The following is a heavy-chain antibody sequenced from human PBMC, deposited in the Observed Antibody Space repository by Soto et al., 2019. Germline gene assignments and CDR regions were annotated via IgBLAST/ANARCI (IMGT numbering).Heavy chain of an antibody. V-gene: IGHV1-2*07. Sequence: QVQLVQSGAEVKKPGASVKVSCKASGYTFTGYYMHWVRQAPGQGLEWVGWINPNSGGTNYAHKYQDSVTMTRETSISPSYMELSRLRSDDTAVYYCARSPTRTLLVVVLAPGGCDYWGQRTLVTVSS. CDR1: GYTFTGYY. J-gene: IGHJ4*02. CDR3: ARSPTRTLLVVVLAPGGCDY. D-gene: IGHD3-22*01. CDR2: INPNSGGT.